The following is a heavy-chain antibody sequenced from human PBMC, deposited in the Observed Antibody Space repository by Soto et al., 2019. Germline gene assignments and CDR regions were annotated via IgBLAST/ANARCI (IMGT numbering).Heavy chain of an antibody. CDR3: VRDGTKTLRDWFDP. J-gene: IGHJ5*02. V-gene: IGHV4-4*07. CDR2: IYISGTT. D-gene: IGHD1-1*01. Sequence: TSETLSLTCTVSGGSISSYYWSWIRQPAGKGLEWIGRIYISGTTDYNPSLKSRVMMSVDTSKKQFSLKLRSVTAADTAVYYCVRDGTKTLRDWFDPWGQGISVTVSS. CDR1: GGSISSYY.